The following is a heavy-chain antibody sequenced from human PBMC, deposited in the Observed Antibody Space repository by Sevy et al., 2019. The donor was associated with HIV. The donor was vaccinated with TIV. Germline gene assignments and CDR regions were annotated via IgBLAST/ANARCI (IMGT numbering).Heavy chain of an antibody. CDR3: ARDPISNDFWSGYYYYYYYGMDV. Sequence: GGSLRLSCAASGFTFSSYAMHWVRQAPGKGLEWVAVISYDGSNKYYADSVKGRFTISRDNSKNTLYLQMNSLRAEDTAVYYCARDPISNDFWSGYYYYYYYGMDVWGQRTTVTVSS. D-gene: IGHD3-3*01. J-gene: IGHJ6*02. V-gene: IGHV3-30-3*01. CDR2: ISYDGSNK. CDR1: GFTFSSYA.